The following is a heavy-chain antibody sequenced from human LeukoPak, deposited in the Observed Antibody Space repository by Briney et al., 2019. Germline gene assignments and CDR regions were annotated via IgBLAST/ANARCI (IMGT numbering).Heavy chain of an antibody. Sequence: PGGSLRLSCSASGFTFNTYWMSWVRQAPGKGLEWVSGISPSGDITYYVDSVKGRFAISRDNSKNTVYLEVSSLTAEDTAVYYCAKDDAWLRFGEWSQGTLVTVSS. V-gene: IGHV3-23*01. CDR1: GFTFNTYW. J-gene: IGHJ4*02. D-gene: IGHD3-16*01. CDR2: ISPSGDIT. CDR3: AKDDAWLRFGE.